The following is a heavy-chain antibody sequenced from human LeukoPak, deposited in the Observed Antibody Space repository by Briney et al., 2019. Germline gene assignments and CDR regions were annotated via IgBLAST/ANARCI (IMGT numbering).Heavy chain of an antibody. V-gene: IGHV3-21*01. CDR1: GFTFSSYS. D-gene: IGHD5-18*01. J-gene: IGHJ4*02. CDR3: ARVPPGIQLWLDY. Sequence: GGSLRLSCAPFGFTFSSYSMNWVRQAPGKGLEWVSSISSSSSYIYYADSVKGRFTISRDNAKNSLYLQMNSLRAEDTALYYCARVPPGIQLWLDYWGQGALVTVSS. CDR2: ISSSSSYI.